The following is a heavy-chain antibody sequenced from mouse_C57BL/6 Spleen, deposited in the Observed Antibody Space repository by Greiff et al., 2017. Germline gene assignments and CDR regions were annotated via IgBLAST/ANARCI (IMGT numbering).Heavy chain of an antibody. Sequence: EVQLQQSGPELVKPGASVKISCKASGYTFTDYYMNWVKQSHGKSLEWIGDINPNNGGTSYNQKFKGKATLTVDKSSSTAYMELRSLTSEDSAVYYCARIYYYGDWFAYWGQGTLVTVSA. CDR3: ARIYYYGDWFAY. CDR1: GYTFTDYY. D-gene: IGHD1-1*01. J-gene: IGHJ3*01. CDR2: INPNNGGT. V-gene: IGHV1-26*01.